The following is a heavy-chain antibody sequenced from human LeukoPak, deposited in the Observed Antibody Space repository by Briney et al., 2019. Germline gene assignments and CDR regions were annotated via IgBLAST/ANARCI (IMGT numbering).Heavy chain of an antibody. V-gene: IGHV1-46*01. CDR1: GHTFTSYH. J-gene: IGHJ4*02. CDR2: INLSGGST. Sequence: GASVKVSCKASGHTFTSYHMHWVRQAPGQGLEWMGKINLSGGSTTYAQKFQGRVTVTRDTSTSTVYMELSSLRSEDTAVYYCARDYVDDIPMIKDYWGQGTLVTVSS. CDR3: ARDYVDDIPMIKDY. D-gene: IGHD2-8*01.